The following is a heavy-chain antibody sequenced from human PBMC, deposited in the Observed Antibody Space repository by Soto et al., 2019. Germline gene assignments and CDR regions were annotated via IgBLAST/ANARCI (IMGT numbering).Heavy chain of an antibody. D-gene: IGHD5-12*01. Sequence: VRQAPGQGLEWMGWISASSGGTNYAQKVQGRVTMTTDTSMCTAYMEMSSLRSDDTAVYYGARVRYSQYNNDDYYGTDVWGQGTAVTVSS. CDR3: ARVRYSQYNNDDYYGTDV. CDR2: ISASSGGT. V-gene: IGHV1-2*02. J-gene: IGHJ6*02.